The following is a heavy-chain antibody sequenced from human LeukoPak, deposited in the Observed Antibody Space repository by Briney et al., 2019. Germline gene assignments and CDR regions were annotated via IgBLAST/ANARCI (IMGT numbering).Heavy chain of an antibody. V-gene: IGHV1-2*02. CDR3: ARDLKRYDAFDI. J-gene: IGHJ3*02. D-gene: IGHD3-16*02. CDR1: GYTFTGYY. CDR2: INPNSGGT. Sequence: GATVKVSCKASGYTFTGYYMHWVRQAPGQGLEWMGWINPNSGGTNYAQKFQGRVTMTRDTSISTAYMELSRLRSDDTAVYYCARDLKRYDAFDIWGQGTMVTVSS.